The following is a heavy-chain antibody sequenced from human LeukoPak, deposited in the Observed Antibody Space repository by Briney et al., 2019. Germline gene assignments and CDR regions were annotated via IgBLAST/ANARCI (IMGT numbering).Heavy chain of an antibody. CDR2: IKQDGIEK. V-gene: IGHV3-7*03. J-gene: IGHJ3*02. Sequence: GGSLRLSCAASGFTLSNHWMIWVRQAPGKGLECVANIKQDGIEKYYLDSVKGRFTISRDNSKNTLYLQMNSLRAEDTAVYYCARGRYCSGGSCFQGPNAFDIWGQGTMVTVSS. D-gene: IGHD2-15*01. CDR3: ARGRYCSGGSCFQGPNAFDI. CDR1: GFTLSNHW.